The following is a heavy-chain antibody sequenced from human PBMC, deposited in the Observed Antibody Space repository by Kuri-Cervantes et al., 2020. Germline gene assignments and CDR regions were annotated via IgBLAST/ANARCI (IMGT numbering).Heavy chain of an antibody. V-gene: IGHV3-7*01. D-gene: IGHD3-10*01. CDR1: GGSISSGSYY. CDR3: ARDRLLWFGELFGPDNWFDP. J-gene: IGHJ5*02. CDR2: IKQDGSEK. Sequence: GESLKISCTVSGGSISSGSYYWSWVRQAPGKGLEWVANIKQDGSEKYYVDSVKGRFTISRDNAKNSLYLQMNSLRAEDTAVYYCARDRLLWFGELFGPDNWFDPWGQGTLVTVSS.